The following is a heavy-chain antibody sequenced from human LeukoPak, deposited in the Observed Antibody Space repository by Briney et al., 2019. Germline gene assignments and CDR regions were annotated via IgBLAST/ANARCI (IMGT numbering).Heavy chain of an antibody. CDR1: GFTLSSSA. J-gene: IGHJ4*02. Sequence: PGGSLRLSCAASGFTLSSSAMSWVRQAPGKGLEWVSAMTEGGATYYADSVRGRFTISRDNSKNMSYLQMNSLRAEDTAVYYCAKLLLDWGQGALVTVSS. CDR2: MTEGGAT. V-gene: IGHV3-23*01. CDR3: AKLLLD. D-gene: IGHD3-22*01.